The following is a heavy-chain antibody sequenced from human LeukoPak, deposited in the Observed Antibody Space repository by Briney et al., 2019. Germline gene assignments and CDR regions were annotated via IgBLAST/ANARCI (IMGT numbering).Heavy chain of an antibody. J-gene: IGHJ4*02. V-gene: IGHV4-38-2*01. CDR3: ARHGPYYDFWSGGNFDY. CDR1: GYSISSGYY. Sequence: SETLSLTCAVSGYSISSGYYWGWIRQPPGKGLEWIGSIYHSGSTYYNPSLKSRVTISVDTSKNQFSLKLRSVTAADTAVYYCARHGPYYDFWSGGNFDYWGQGTLVTVSS. CDR2: IYHSGST. D-gene: IGHD3-3*01.